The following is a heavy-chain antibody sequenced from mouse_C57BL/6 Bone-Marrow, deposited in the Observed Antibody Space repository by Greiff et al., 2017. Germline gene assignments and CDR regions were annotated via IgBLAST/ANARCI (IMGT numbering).Heavy chain of an antibody. CDR3: ARGFTTVVAWDFDV. Sequence: EVKLMESGGGLVKPGGSLKLSCAASGFTFSSYAMSWVRQTPEKRLEWVATISDGGSYTYYPDNVKGRFTISRDNAKNNLYLQMSHLKSEDTAMYYCARGFTTVVAWDFDVWGTGTTVTVSS. CDR1: GFTFSSYA. J-gene: IGHJ1*03. V-gene: IGHV5-4*03. CDR2: ISDGGSYT. D-gene: IGHD1-1*01.